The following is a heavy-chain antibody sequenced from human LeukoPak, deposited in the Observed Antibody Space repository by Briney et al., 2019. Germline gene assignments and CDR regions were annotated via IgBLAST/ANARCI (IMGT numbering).Heavy chain of an antibody. Sequence: SVKVSCKASGGTFSSYAISWVRQAPGQGLEWVGGIIPIFGTANYAQKFQGRVTITTDESTSTAYMELSSLRSEDTAVYYCARDSWGAVAGTLDYWGQGTLVTVSS. CDR2: IIPIFGTA. V-gene: IGHV1-69*05. J-gene: IGHJ4*02. CDR3: ARDSWGAVAGTLDY. CDR1: GGTFSSYA. D-gene: IGHD6-19*01.